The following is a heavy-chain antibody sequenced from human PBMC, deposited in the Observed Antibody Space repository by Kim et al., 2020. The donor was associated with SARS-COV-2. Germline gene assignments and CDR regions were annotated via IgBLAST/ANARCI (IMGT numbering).Heavy chain of an antibody. CDR1: GGSFSGYY. CDR2: INHSGST. D-gene: IGHD3-22*01. Sequence: SETLSLTCAVYGGSFSGYYWSWIRQPPGKGLEWIGEINHSGSTNYNPSLKSRVTISVDTSKNQFSLKLSSVTAADTAVYYCARAIYYYDSSGYRRVRDYYYYYGMDVWGQGTTVTVSS. V-gene: IGHV4-34*01. CDR3: ARAIYYYDSSGYRRVRDYYYYYGMDV. J-gene: IGHJ6*02.